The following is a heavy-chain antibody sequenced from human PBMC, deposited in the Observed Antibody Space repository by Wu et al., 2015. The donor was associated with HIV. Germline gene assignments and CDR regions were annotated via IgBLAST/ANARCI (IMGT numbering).Heavy chain of an antibody. CDR2: MNPGGVRV. CDR1: GYTFKSYD. Sequence: QVQLVQSGAEVKKPGASVKVSCEASGYTFKSYDIHWVRQATGQRLQWMGWMNPGGVRVSYAQKFQGRVTMTSDTSTSTVHMDLSSLRSEDTAMYYCATRIGNMEAFNIWGQGTMVIVSS. J-gene: IGHJ3*02. CDR3: ATRIGNMEAFNI. V-gene: IGHV1-46*03. D-gene: IGHD1/OR15-1a*01.